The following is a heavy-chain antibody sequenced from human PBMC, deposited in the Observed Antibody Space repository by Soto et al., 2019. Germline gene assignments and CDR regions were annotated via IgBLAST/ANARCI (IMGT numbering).Heavy chain of an antibody. CDR1: GGSISSYY. Sequence: SENLSLTCTVSGGSISSYYWSWIRQPPGKGLEWIGYIYYSGSTNYNPSLKSRVTISVDTSKNQFSLKLSSVTAADTAVYYCASSYYGSGVNWFDPWGQGTLVTVSS. CDR3: ASSYYGSGVNWFDP. J-gene: IGHJ5*02. CDR2: IYYSGST. D-gene: IGHD3-10*01. V-gene: IGHV4-59*01.